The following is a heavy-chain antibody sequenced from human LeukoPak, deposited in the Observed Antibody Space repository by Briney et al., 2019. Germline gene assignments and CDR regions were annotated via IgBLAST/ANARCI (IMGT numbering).Heavy chain of an antibody. J-gene: IGHJ6*03. CDR3: ARGTSMVRDHMDV. D-gene: IGHD3-10*01. V-gene: IGHV1-46*01. Sequence: GASVKVSCKASGYTFTSYYIHWVRQAPGQGLEWMGIIYPGGGSTSYAQKFQGRVTMTRDMSTSTVYMELNSLRAEDTAVYYCARGTSMVRDHMDVWGKGTTVTVSS. CDR2: IYPGGGST. CDR1: GYTFTSYY.